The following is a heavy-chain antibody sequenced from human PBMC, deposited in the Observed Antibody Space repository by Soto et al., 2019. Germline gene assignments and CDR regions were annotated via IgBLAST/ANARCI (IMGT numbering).Heavy chain of an antibody. CDR2: LWYDGSNK. V-gene: IGHV3-33*01. D-gene: IGHD3-16*01. J-gene: IGHJ4*02. Sequence: QVQLVESGGGVVQPGRSLRLSCAASGFTFSSYGMHWVRQAPGKGLEWVAVLWYDGSNKYYADSVKGRFTISRDNSKNTLYLQMNSLRAEDTAVYDCALQRGLLWGELMGDWGQGNLVTVSS. CDR3: ALQRGLLWGELMGD. CDR1: GFTFSSYG.